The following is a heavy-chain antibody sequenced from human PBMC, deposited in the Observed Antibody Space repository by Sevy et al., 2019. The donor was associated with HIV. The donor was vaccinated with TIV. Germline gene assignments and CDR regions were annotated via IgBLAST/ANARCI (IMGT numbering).Heavy chain of an antibody. CDR1: GFIFSGYA. V-gene: IGHV3-30*18. D-gene: IGHD3-10*01. CDR3: AKGLGYYGSGSFWVDY. CDR2: ISRDGGEE. Sequence: GGSLRLSCTTSGFIFSGYAMHWVRQAPGKGLEWVAVISRDGGEEYSAESVKDRFTISRDNSKNTLYLQMNGLKTEDTAVYYCAKGLGYYGSGSFWVDYWGQGTLVTVSS. J-gene: IGHJ4*02.